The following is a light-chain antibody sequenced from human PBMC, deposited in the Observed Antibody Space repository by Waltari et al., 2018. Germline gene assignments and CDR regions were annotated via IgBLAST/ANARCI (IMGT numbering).Light chain of an antibody. CDR3: AAWDDSLNGPV. CDR2: SNN. Sequence: HSVLTQPPSAPGTPGQRVTISCSGSSPNIGSNTVNWYQQLPGTAPKLPIYSNNQRPSGVRDRFSGSKSGTSASLAISGLQSEDEADYYCAAWDDSLNGPVFGGGTKLTVL. J-gene: IGLJ2*01. V-gene: IGLV1-44*01. CDR1: SPNIGSNT.